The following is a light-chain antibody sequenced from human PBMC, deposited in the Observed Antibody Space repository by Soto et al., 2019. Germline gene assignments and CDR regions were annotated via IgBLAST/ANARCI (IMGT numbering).Light chain of an antibody. Sequence: DIQMTQSPSTLSGSVGDIVTITFRASQNIHSWLAWYQQKPGKAPKLLIYEASTLERGVPSRFGGSGSGTEFTLTISSLQSDDFGTYYCQQYNAYSWTFGQGTKVDIK. CDR1: QNIHSW. CDR2: EAS. V-gene: IGKV1-5*03. J-gene: IGKJ1*01. CDR3: QQYNAYSWT.